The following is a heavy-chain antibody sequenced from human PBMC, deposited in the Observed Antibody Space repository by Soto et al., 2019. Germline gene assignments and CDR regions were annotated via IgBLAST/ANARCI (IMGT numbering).Heavy chain of an antibody. Sequence: QVQLVESGGVVVQPGRSLRLSCAASGFTFSGYGMHWVRQAPGKGLEWVAVISSDGSDKYYADSVKGRFTISRDNSKNTLYLQMNSLRAEDTAVYYCAKVMGVRGVTSGADYWGQGTLVTVSS. V-gene: IGHV3-30*18. J-gene: IGHJ4*02. CDR1: GFTFSGYG. CDR2: ISSDGSDK. CDR3: AKVMGVRGVTSGADY. D-gene: IGHD3-10*01.